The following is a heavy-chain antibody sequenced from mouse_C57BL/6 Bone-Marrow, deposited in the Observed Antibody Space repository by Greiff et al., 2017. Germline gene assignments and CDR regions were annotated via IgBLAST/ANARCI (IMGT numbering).Heavy chain of an antibody. J-gene: IGHJ3*01. CDR3: ASYGNFAWFAY. V-gene: IGHV1-61*01. D-gene: IGHD2-1*01. CDR2: IYPSDSET. CDR1: GYTFTSYW. Sequence: QVQLQQPGAELVRPGSSVTLSCKASGYTFTSYWMDWVKQRPGQGLEWIGNIYPSDSETHYNQKFKDKATLTVDKSSSTAYMQLSSLTSEDSAVYYCASYGNFAWFAYWGQGTLVTVSA.